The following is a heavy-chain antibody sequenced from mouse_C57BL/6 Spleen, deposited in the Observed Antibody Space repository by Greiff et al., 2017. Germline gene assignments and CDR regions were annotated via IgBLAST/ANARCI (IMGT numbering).Heavy chain of an antibody. V-gene: IGHV1-72*01. CDR2: IDPNSGGT. Sequence: QVQLQQPGAELVKPGASVKLSCQASGYTFTSYWMHWVKQRPGRGLEWIGRIDPNSGGTKYNEKFKSKATLTVDKPSSTAYMQLSSLTSEDSAVYYCARDYYGSSYGGWFAYWGQGTMVTVSA. CDR3: ARDYYGSSYGGWFAY. D-gene: IGHD1-1*01. CDR1: GYTFTSYW. J-gene: IGHJ3*01.